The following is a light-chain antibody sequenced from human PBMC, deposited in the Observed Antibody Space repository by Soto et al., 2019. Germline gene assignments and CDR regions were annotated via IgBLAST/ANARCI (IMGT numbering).Light chain of an antibody. J-gene: IGKJ3*01. CDR3: QQYRTSPFT. CDR1: QIVTSNY. V-gene: IGKV3-20*01. Sequence: IVLTQSPGTLSLSQEERAILSCRASQIVTSNYLAWYQQKPGQAPRLLINDASSRATGVPDRFSGSGSGTDFTLTISRLEPEDFAVYYRQQYRTSPFTFGPGTRVDIK. CDR2: DAS.